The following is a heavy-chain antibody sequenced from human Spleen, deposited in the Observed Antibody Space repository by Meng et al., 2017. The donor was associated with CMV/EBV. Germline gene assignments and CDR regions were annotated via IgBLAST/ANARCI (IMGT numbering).Heavy chain of an antibody. CDR1: GFTFSTYN. J-gene: IGHJ6*02. CDR2: ISSTSTYT. CDR3: TRDHDFVVVPAATGMDV. Sequence: GGSLRLSCAGSGFTFSTYNLNWVRQAPGKGLEWLSSISSTSTYTYYAASVKGRFTIFRDNAKNSLYLQMNSLRAEDTALYYCTRDHDFVVVPAATGMDVWGQGTPVTVSS. V-gene: IGHV3-21*01. D-gene: IGHD2-2*01.